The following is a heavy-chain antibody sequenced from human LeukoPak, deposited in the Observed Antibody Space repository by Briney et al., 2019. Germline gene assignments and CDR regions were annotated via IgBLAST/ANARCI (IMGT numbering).Heavy chain of an antibody. Sequence: ASVKVSCKASGYTFTGYYMHWVRQAPGQGLEWMGWINPNSGGTNYAQKFQGRVTMTRDTSISTAYMELSRLRSEDTAVYYCASSRPGIAAAGTFDYWGQGTLVTVSS. CDR3: ASSRPGIAAAGTFDY. CDR1: GYTFTGYY. V-gene: IGHV1-2*02. J-gene: IGHJ4*02. CDR2: INPNSGGT. D-gene: IGHD6-13*01.